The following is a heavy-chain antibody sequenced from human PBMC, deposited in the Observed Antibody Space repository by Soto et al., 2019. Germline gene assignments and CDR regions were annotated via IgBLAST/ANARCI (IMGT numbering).Heavy chain of an antibody. CDR2: IWYDGSNK. CDR3: ARYGIAPHDY. V-gene: IGHV3-33*01. D-gene: IGHD6-6*01. Sequence: GGSLRLYSSASAFTFSRYGMHWVRQAPGKGLEWVAVIWYDGSNKYYADSVKGRFTISRDNSKNTLYLQMNSLRAEDTAVYYCARYGIAPHDYWGQGTLVTVSS. CDR1: AFTFSRYG. J-gene: IGHJ4*02.